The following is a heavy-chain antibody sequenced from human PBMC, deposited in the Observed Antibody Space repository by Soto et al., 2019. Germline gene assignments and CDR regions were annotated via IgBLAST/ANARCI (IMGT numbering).Heavy chain of an antibody. V-gene: IGHV3-23*01. CDR2: ISGTGTTT. D-gene: IGHD2-8*01. Sequence: EVQLLESGGDLIQPGGSLRLSCAASGFTFSSYAMTWVRQAPGKGLEWVSTISGTGTTTYYADSVKGRFTISRDNSKNTLYLQMNSLRTEDTAVYYCVKAVYLLDFDYWGQGTLVTVSS. J-gene: IGHJ4*02. CDR3: VKAVYLLDFDY. CDR1: GFTFSSYA.